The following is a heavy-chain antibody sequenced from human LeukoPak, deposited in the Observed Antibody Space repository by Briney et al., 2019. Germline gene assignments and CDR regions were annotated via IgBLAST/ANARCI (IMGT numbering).Heavy chain of an antibody. CDR3: ARENSGPDAFDI. CDR2: IYYSGST. J-gene: IGHJ3*02. Sequence: SETLSLTCIVSGGSISSYYWSWIRQPPGKGLEWIGYIYYSGSTNYNPSLKSRVTISVDTSKNQFSLKLSSVTAADTAVYYCARENSGPDAFDIWGQGTMVTVSS. D-gene: IGHD6-19*01. V-gene: IGHV4-59*01. CDR1: GGSISSYY.